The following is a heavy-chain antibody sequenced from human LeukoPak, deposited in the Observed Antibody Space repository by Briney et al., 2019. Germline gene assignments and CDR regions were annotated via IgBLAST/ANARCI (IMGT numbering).Heavy chain of an antibody. CDR1: GFTFDDYG. J-gene: IGHJ6*03. Sequence: GGSLRLSCAASGFTFDDYGMSWVRQAPGKGLEWVSGINWNGGSTGYADSVKGRFTISRDNAKNSLYLQMNSLRAEDTALYYCAGVDGRFYYYYYYMDVWGKGTTVTVSS. D-gene: IGHD2-8*01. CDR2: INWNGGST. V-gene: IGHV3-20*04. CDR3: AGVDGRFYYYYYYMDV.